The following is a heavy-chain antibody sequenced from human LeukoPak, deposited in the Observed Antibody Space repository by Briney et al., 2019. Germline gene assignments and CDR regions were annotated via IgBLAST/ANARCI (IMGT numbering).Heavy chain of an antibody. D-gene: IGHD3-9*01. CDR2: ISSTSTYI. J-gene: IGHJ4*02. CDR3: AKDPLPKTGPASFGY. V-gene: IGHV3-21*04. CDR1: GFTFSSYS. Sequence: GGSLRLSCAASGFTFSSYSMNWVHQTPGKGLEWVSSISSTSTYIYYADSVKGRFTISRDNSKNTLYLQMNSLRAEDTAVYYCAKDPLPKTGPASFGYWGQGTLVTVSS.